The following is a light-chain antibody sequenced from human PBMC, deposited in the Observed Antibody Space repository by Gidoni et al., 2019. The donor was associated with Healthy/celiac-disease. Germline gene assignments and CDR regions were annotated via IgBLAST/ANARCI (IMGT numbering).Light chain of an antibody. V-gene: IGLV3-19*01. CDR3: NSRDSSGNPV. CDR1: SLRSYY. Sequence: SSELTQDPAVSVALGQTVRITCQGDSLRSYYASWYQQKPGQAPVLVIYGKNNRPSGIPDRFSGSSSGNTDSLTITGAQAEDEADYYCNSRDSSGNPVFGGGTKLTVL. J-gene: IGLJ2*01. CDR2: GKN.